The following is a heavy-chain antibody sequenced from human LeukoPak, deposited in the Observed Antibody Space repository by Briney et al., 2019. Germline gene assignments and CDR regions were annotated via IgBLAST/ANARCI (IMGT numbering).Heavy chain of an antibody. D-gene: IGHD6-19*01. Sequence: SQTLSLTCTVSGGSISIGSYYWSWIRQPAGKGLEWIGRIYTSGSTNYSPSLKSRVTISADTSKNQFSLKLSSVTAADTAVYYCARGHSSGWLYFDCWGQGTLVTVSS. CDR2: IYTSGST. CDR1: GGSISIGSYY. V-gene: IGHV4-61*02. CDR3: ARGHSSGWLYFDC. J-gene: IGHJ4*02.